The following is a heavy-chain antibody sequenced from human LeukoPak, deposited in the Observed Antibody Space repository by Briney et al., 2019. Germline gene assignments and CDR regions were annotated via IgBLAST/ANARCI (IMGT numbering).Heavy chain of an antibody. J-gene: IGHJ3*02. Sequence: GGSLRLSCAASGFTFSDYYMSWIRQAPGKGLEWVSYISSSGSTIYYADSVKGRFTISRDNAKNSLYLQMNSLRAEDTAVYYCAGSWSPYDAFDIWGQGTMVTVSS. CDR1: GFTFSDYY. D-gene: IGHD6-13*01. V-gene: IGHV3-11*04. CDR3: AGSWSPYDAFDI. CDR2: ISSSGSTI.